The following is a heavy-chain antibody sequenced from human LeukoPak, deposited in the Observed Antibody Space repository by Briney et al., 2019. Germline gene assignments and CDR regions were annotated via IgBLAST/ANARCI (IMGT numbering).Heavy chain of an antibody. CDR1: GYSISSSDYY. V-gene: IGHV4-30-4*01. D-gene: IGHD5-12*01. CDR2: IYYSGST. J-gene: IGHJ4*02. CDR3: ARGRRGYSGYEFDY. Sequence: SQTVSLTCTVSGYSISSSDYYWSWIRQPPGKGLEWIGYIYYSGSTYYNPSLKSRVTISVDTSKNQFSLKLSSVTAADTAVYYCARGRRGYSGYEFDYWGQGTLVTVSS.